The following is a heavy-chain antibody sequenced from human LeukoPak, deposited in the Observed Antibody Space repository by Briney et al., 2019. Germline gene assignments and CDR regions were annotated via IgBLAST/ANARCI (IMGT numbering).Heavy chain of an antibody. CDR1: GYTFTTSW. J-gene: IGHJ4*02. D-gene: IGHD2-2*01. V-gene: IGHV5-51*01. CDR3: ARQGTSFDY. CDR2: IYPGDSDT. Sequence: GASLKISCKGSGYTFTTSWIVWVRQMPGKGLEWMGIIYPGDSDTRYSPSFQGQVSISADKSISTAYLQWSSLKASDTAMYYCARQGTSFDYWGQGTLVTVSS.